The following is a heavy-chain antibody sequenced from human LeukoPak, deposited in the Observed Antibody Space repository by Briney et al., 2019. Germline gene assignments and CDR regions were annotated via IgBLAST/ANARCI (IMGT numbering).Heavy chain of an antibody. CDR2: IYHSGST. Sequence: PSETLSLTCAVSGYSISSGYYWGWLRQPPRKGVGGFGSIYHSGSTYYNPSLKGRVTISVDTSKNQFSLKLSPLTAADAAVYYWARDYGDYGAALDYGGQGTLVTVSS. D-gene: IGHD4-17*01. CDR1: GYSISSGYY. CDR3: ARDYGDYGAALDY. J-gene: IGHJ4*02. V-gene: IGHV4-38-2*02.